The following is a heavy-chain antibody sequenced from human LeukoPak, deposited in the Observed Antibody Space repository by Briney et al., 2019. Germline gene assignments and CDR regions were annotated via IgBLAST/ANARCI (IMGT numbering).Heavy chain of an antibody. CDR1: GGSISSYY. D-gene: IGHD3-10*01. CDR3: ASLGGTMVRGVMRWNWFDP. Sequence: SETLSLTCTVSGGSISSYYWSWIRQPPGKGLEWIGYIYYSGSTNYNPSLKSRVTISVDTSKNQFSLRLSSVTAADTAVYYCASLGGTMVRGVMRWNWFDPWGQGTLVTVSS. V-gene: IGHV4-59*01. J-gene: IGHJ5*02. CDR2: IYYSGST.